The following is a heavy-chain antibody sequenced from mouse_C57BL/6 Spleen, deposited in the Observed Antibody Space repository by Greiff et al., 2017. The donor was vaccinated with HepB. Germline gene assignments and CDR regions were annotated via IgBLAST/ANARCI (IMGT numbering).Heavy chain of an antibody. Sequence: VQLQQSGPELVKPGASVKISCKASGYAFSSSWMNWVKQRPGKGLEWIGRIYPGDGDTNYNGKFKGKATLTADKSSSTAYMQLSSLTSEDSAVYFCARGETGTAYGGQGTLVTVSA. J-gene: IGHJ3*01. CDR3: ARGETGTAY. CDR1: GYAFSSSW. CDR2: IYPGDGDT. D-gene: IGHD4-1*01. V-gene: IGHV1-82*01.